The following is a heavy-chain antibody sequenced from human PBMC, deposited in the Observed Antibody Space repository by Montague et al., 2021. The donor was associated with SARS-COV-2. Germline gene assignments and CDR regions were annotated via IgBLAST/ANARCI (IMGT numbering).Heavy chain of an antibody. D-gene: IGHD6-13*01. V-gene: IGHV6-1*01. CDR2: TYYRSMWKS. CDR3: VRGIEAAGSYDY. CDR1: RDSVSSNSAT. Sequence: CAISRDSVSSNSATWNWIRQSPSRGLEWLGRTYYRSMWKSDYARSVKSRIAINPDTSKNQFSLQLSSVTPEDTALYYCVRGIEAAGSYDYWGQGTLVTASS. J-gene: IGHJ4*02.